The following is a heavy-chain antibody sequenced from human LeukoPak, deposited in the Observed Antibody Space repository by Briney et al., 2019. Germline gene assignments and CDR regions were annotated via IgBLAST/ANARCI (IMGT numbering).Heavy chain of an antibody. CDR3: ASSVLLWFGDGNDAFDI. J-gene: IGHJ3*02. V-gene: IGHV4-4*07. CDR1: GGSISSYY. Sequence: PSETLSLTCTVSGGSISSYYWSWIRQPAGKGLEWIGRIYTSGSTNYNPSLKSRVTMSVDTSKNQFSLKLSSVTAADTAVYYCASSVLLWFGDGNDAFDIWGQGTMVTVSS. D-gene: IGHD3-10*01. CDR2: IYTSGST.